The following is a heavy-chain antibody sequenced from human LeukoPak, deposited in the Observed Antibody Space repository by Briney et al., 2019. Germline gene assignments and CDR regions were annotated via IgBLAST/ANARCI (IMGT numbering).Heavy chain of an antibody. D-gene: IGHD6-13*01. J-gene: IGHJ4*02. CDR2: INHSGST. CDR3: ARAPSGEVESAARGDYLDY. CDR1: GGSFSGYY. Sequence: SETLSLTCAVYGGSFSGYYWSWIRQPPGKGLEWIGEINHSGSTNYNPSLKSRVTISVDTSKDQFSLKMNSVTAADTAVYYCARAPSGEVESAARGDYLDYWGQGTLVTVSS. V-gene: IGHV4-34*01.